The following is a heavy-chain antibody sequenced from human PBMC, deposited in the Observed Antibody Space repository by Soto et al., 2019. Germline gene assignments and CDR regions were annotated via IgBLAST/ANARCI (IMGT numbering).Heavy chain of an antibody. CDR1: GFTFSSYA. CDR3: AKDYYSGSLRFLEWVFPPFDY. V-gene: IGHV3-23*01. CDR2: ISGSGGST. D-gene: IGHD3-3*01. Sequence: EVQLLESGGGLVQPGGSLRLSCAASGFTFSSYAMSWVRQAPGKGLEWVSAISGSGGSTYYADSVKGRFTISRDNSKNTLYLQMNSLRAEDTAVYYCAKDYYSGSLRFLEWVFPPFDYWGQGTLVTVSS. J-gene: IGHJ4*02.